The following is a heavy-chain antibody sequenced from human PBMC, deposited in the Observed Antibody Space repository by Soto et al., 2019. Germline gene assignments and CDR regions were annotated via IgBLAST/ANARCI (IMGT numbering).Heavy chain of an antibody. V-gene: IGHV3-48*01. J-gene: IGHJ6*03. CDR3: ARDYPDIVVVPGAIGAGGYYMDV. D-gene: IGHD2-2*01. Sequence: EVQLVESGGGLVQPGGSLRLSCAASGFTFSSYSMNWVRQAPGKGLGWVSYISSSSSTIYYADSVKGRFTISRDNAKNTLYLQMKSLRAEDTAVYYCARDYPDIVVVPGAIGAGGYYMDVWAKGTTVSVSS. CDR1: GFTFSSYS. CDR2: ISSSSSTI.